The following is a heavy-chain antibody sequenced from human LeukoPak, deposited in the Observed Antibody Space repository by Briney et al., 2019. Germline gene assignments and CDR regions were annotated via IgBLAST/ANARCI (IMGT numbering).Heavy chain of an antibody. J-gene: IGHJ4*02. CDR2: FYNSGST. D-gene: IGHD6-19*01. V-gene: IGHV4-59*08. Sequence: SETLSLTCTFSGGSMSSYYWTGFRQPPGKGLEWIGSFYNSGSTSYNPSLGSRVTMSLDTSKSLFSLKLTSVTAADSAIYYCATTQQWLASYYWGQGTLVTVSS. CDR1: GGSMSSYY. CDR3: ATTQQWLASYY.